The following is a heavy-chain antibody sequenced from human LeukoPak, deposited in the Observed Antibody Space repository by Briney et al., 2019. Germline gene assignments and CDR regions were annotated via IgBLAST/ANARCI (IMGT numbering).Heavy chain of an antibody. Sequence: GESLKISCKCSEYSFTSYWIGWVRQMPGKGLEWMGIIYPGDSGTRYSPSFQGQVTISPDKSLSTAYLQWSSLKASDTAMYYCARSPGLGVVTFDYWGQGTLVTVSS. CDR2: IYPGDSGT. D-gene: IGHD3-3*01. V-gene: IGHV5-51*01. CDR1: EYSFTSYW. CDR3: ARSPGLGVVTFDY. J-gene: IGHJ4*02.